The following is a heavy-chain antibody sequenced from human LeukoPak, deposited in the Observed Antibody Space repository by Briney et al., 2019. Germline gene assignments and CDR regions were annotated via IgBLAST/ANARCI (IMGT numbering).Heavy chain of an antibody. CDR2: ISAYNGNT. Sequence: ASVKVSCKASGCTFTSYGISWVGQAHGQGVERMGWISAYNGNTNYAEKLQGRVTMTTDTSTSTAYMELRSLRSDDTAVYYCAREVSGGSGSSSNYYYYYMDVWGIGTTVTVSS. D-gene: IGHD3-10*01. CDR3: AREVSGGSGSSSNYYYYYMDV. CDR1: GCTFTSYG. J-gene: IGHJ6*03. V-gene: IGHV1-18*01.